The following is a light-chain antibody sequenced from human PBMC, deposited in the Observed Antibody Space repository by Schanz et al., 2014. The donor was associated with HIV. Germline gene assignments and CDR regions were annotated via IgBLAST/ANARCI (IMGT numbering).Light chain of an antibody. CDR3: HQYYSTPPT. Sequence: DIVLTQSPATLSLSPGERATLSCRASQSVGSFLAWYQQKPGQAPRLLIYGASSRATGIPDRFSGSGSGTEFTLTISSLQAEDVAVYYCHQYYSTPPTFGQGTKVEIK. CDR2: GAS. J-gene: IGKJ1*01. V-gene: IGKV3D-15*01. CDR1: QSVGSF.